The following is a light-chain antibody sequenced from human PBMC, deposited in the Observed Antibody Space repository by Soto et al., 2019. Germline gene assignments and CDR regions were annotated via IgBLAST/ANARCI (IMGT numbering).Light chain of an antibody. V-gene: IGLV2-14*01. CDR2: EVS. J-gene: IGLJ2*01. CDR3: QSYDSSLTNAV. CDR1: SSDIGTYKY. Sequence: QSVLTQPASVSGSPGQSITISCTGTSSDIGTYKYVSWFQHHPGKAPKLIIFEVSNRPSGISDRFSGSKSGTSVSLAITGLRGEDEADYHCQSYDSSLTNAVFGGGTKVTVL.